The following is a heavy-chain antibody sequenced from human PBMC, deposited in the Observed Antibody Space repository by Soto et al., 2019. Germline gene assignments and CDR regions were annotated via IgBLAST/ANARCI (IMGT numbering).Heavy chain of an antibody. CDR1: GYTFSRYG. J-gene: IGHJ6*02. V-gene: IGHV1-18*04. CDR3: ARVPLGAAFRFYYYYGMDV. Sequence: ASVKVSCKASGYTFSRYGISWVRQAPGQGLEWLGWISAYSGNTNYAQKLQDRVTMTTDTSTSTASMELRSLTSGDTAVYYCARVPLGAAFRFYYYYGMDVWGPGTTVTVSS. D-gene: IGHD3-16*01. CDR2: ISAYSGNT.